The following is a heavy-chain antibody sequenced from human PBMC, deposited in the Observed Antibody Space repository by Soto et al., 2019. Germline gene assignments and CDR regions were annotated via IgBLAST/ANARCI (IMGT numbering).Heavy chain of an antibody. V-gene: IGHV3-7*05. CDR1: GFIFSTYW. Sequence: EVHLVESGEGLVQPGGSLRLSCAASGFIFSTYWMNWVRQAPGKGLQWVANIKGDGSQKYYVDSVEGRFTISRDNAKNSLYLEMNSLRVEDTAVYYCVGGSGWLPDCWGQGTLVTVSS. D-gene: IGHD6-19*01. CDR3: VGGSGWLPDC. CDR2: IKGDGSQK. J-gene: IGHJ4*02.